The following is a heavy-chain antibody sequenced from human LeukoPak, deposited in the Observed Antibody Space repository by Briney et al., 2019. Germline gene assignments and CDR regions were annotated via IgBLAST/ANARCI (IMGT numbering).Heavy chain of an antibody. V-gene: IGHV3-74*01. CDR3: AKLGSSGWSSAFDI. Sequence: VGSLRLSCAASGFTFSTSWMHWVRQGPGKGLVWVSRINTDGSSASHADSVKGRFTISRDNAKNTLYLQMNSLRAEDTAVYYCAKLGSSGWSSAFDIWGQGTMVTVSS. D-gene: IGHD6-19*01. J-gene: IGHJ3*02. CDR2: INTDGSSA. CDR1: GFTFSTSW.